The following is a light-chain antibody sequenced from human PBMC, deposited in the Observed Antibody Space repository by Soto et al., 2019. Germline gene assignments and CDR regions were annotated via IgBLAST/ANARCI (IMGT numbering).Light chain of an antibody. V-gene: IGLV2-14*01. CDR1: SSDVGGYNF. J-gene: IGLJ2*01. CDR2: EVS. CDR3: SSYTSIATL. Sequence: QSALTQPASVSGSPGQSITITCTGTSSDVGGYNFVSWYQQHPGKAPKLMIYEVSNRPSGVSIRFSGSKSGDTASLTISGLQAEDEADYYCSSYTSIATLFGGGTKLTVL.